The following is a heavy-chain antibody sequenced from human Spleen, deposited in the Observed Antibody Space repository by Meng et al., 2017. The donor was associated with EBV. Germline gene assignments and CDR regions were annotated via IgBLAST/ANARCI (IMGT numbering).Heavy chain of an antibody. Sequence: QWGAGLLKLLETLSLPCAVYGGSLSGYSWSWIRQPPGKGLEWIGEINPSGGTNYNPSLKSRVTMSVDTSKNQLSLKVSSVTAADTAVYYCASLVDCAGDVCRDYWGQGTLVTVSS. CDR3: ASLVDCAGDVCRDY. J-gene: IGHJ4*02. CDR1: GGSLSGYS. D-gene: IGHD2-8*02. CDR2: INPSGGT. V-gene: IGHV4-34*01.